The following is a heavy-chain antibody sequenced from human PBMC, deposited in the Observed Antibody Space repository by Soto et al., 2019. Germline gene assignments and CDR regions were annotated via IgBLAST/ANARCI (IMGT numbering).Heavy chain of an antibody. J-gene: IGHJ5*01. V-gene: IGHV3-9*01. CDR2: IACNSGSI. CDR3: AKDVKASSSGGFDS. D-gene: IGHD6-25*01. Sequence: GGSLRLSCAASGCTFDDYPMHWVRQAPGKGLEWVSDIACNSGSIGYADSVKGRFTISRDTAKNSLYLKMNSMRAEDTALYYCAKDVKASSSGGFDSWGQGTLVTVSS. CDR1: GCTFDDYP.